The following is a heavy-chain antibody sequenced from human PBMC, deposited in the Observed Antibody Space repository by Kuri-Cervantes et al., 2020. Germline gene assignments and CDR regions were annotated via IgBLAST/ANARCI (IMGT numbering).Heavy chain of an antibody. Sequence: GESLKISCAASGFTFSSYAMHWVRQAPGKGLEWVAVISYDGSNKYYADSVKGRFTISRDNSKNTLYLQMNSLRAEDTALYYCAKELYSYGLAYWGQGTLVTVSS. J-gene: IGHJ4*02. D-gene: IGHD5-18*01. CDR2: ISYDGSNK. CDR3: AKELYSYGLAY. CDR1: GFTFSSYA. V-gene: IGHV3-30-3*01.